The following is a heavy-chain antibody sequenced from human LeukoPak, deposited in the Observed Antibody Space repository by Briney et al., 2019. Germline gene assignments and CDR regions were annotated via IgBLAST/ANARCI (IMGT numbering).Heavy chain of an antibody. J-gene: IGHJ4*02. CDR2: IIPIDGTA. V-gene: IGHV1-69*13. Sequence: SVKVSCKASRDTFTRCAFSWVRQAPGQGLERMGGIIPIDGTANFGQKFQGRVTITADESTSTAYMELSSLRSEDTAVYYCARDRSPTYYDSSGYYYWGQGTLVTVSS. CDR3: ARDRSPTYYDSSGYYY. CDR1: RDTFTRCA. D-gene: IGHD3-22*01.